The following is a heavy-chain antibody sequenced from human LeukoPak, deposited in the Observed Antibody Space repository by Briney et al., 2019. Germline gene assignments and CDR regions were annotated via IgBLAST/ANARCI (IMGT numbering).Heavy chain of an antibody. CDR2: IIPILGIA. D-gene: IGHD5-24*01. CDR3: ARDRFGDGYNWKNCYGMDV. J-gene: IGHJ6*02. Sequence: SVKVSCKASGGTFSSYAISWVRQAPGQGLEWMGRIIPILGIANYAQKFQGRVTITADKSTSTAYMELSSLRSEDTAVYYCARDRFGDGYNWKNCYGMDVWGQGTTVTVSS. V-gene: IGHV1-69*04. CDR1: GGTFSSYA.